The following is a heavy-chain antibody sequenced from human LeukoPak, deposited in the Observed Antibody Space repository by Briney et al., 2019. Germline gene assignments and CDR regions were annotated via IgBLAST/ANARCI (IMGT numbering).Heavy chain of an antibody. V-gene: IGHV3-20*04. D-gene: IGHD3-22*01. J-gene: IGHJ3*02. CDR1: GFTFDDYG. CDR2: INWNGGRT. Sequence: GGSLRLSCAASGFTFDDYGMSWVRQAPGKGLEWVSGINWNGGRTDYADSVKGRFTISRDNAKNSLFLQMNSLRAEDTALYYCVRAPLYYYDSSGYPLLNAFDMGGQGTMATVSA. CDR3: VRAPLYYYDSSGYPLLNAFDM.